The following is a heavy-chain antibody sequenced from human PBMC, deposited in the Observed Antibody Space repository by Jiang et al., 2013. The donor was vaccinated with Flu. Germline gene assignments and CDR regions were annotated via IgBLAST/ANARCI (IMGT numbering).Heavy chain of an antibody. CDR3: ARQAYYDSSGYLGDAFDI. CDR1: GYTFSNYW. J-gene: IGHJ3*02. CDR2: IYPDDSET. V-gene: IGHV5-51*01. D-gene: IGHD3-22*01. Sequence: PGESLKISCQGSGYTFSNYWIGWVRQMSGKGLEWMGIIYPDDSETRYSPSFQGQVTISADKSISTAYLQWSSLKASDTAMYYCARQAYYDSSGYLGDAFDIWGQGTMVTVSS.